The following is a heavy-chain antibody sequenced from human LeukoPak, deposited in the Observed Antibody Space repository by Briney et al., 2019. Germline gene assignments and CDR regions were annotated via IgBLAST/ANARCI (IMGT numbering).Heavy chain of an antibody. CDR1: GFTFSSYW. CDR2: IKQDGSEK. D-gene: IGHD6-13*01. V-gene: IGHV3-7*01. CDR3: ARLAAAGISSWWFFDY. Sequence: PGGSLRLSCAASGFTFSSYWMSWVRQAPGKGLEWVANIKQDGSEKYYVDSVKGRFTISRDNAKNSLYLQMNSLRAEDTAVYYCARLAAAGISSWWFFDYWGQGTLVTVSS. J-gene: IGHJ4*02.